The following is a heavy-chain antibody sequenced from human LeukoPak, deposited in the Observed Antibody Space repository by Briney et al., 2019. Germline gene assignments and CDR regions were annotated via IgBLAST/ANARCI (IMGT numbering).Heavy chain of an antibody. V-gene: IGHV3-48*03. CDR3: ALLAVASDFDY. Sequence: GGSLRLSCAVSEFPFSFYEMNWVRQAPGKGLEWVSNIGSSGTNRYYADSVKGRFSISRDNAKSSLYLQRNSLRVEDTAVYYCALLAVASDFDYWGQGALVTVSS. D-gene: IGHD6-19*01. CDR1: EFPFSFYE. CDR2: IGSSGTNR. J-gene: IGHJ4*02.